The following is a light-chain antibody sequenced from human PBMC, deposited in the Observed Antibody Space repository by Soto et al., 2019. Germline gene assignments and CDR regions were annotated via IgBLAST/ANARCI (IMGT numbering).Light chain of an antibody. CDR1: SSDVGGYNY. V-gene: IGLV2-11*01. CDR3: CSYAGGYILG. J-gene: IGLJ3*02. Sequence: QSALTQPRSVSGSPGQSVTISCIGTSSDVGGYNYVSWYQQHPGKAPKVIIFDVTKRPSGVPDRFSASKSGNTASLTISGLQADDEADYYCCSYAGGYILGFGGGTKVTVL. CDR2: DVT.